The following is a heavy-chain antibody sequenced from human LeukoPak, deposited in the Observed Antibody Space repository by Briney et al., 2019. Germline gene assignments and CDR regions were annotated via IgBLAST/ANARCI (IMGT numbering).Heavy chain of an antibody. Sequence: GGSLRLSCAASGFTFSNAWMSWVRQAPGKGLEWVSVISSGGGTYYADSVKGRFTISRDNSKNTLYLQMNSLRAGDTAVYYCARVSGNWYFDLWGRGTLVTVSS. V-gene: IGHV3-53*01. CDR1: GFTFSNAW. CDR3: ARVSGNWYFDL. CDR2: ISSGGGT. J-gene: IGHJ2*01.